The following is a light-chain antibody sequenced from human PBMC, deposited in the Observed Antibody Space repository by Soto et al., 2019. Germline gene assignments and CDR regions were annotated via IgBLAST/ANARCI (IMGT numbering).Light chain of an antibody. J-gene: IGKJ5*01. CDR3: QQHNNWPQIT. CDR2: GTS. Sequence: EIVMTQSPATLSVSPGERATLSCRASQSVRSNLAWYQQQPGQAPTLLLYGTSTRATGIPARFSGSGSRTEFTLTISSLQSEDFAVYYCQQHNNWPQITFGQGTQLEIK. V-gene: IGKV3-15*01. CDR1: QSVRSN.